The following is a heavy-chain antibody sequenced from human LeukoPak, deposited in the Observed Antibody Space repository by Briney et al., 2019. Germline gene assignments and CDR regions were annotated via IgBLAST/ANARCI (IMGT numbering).Heavy chain of an antibody. Sequence: SETLSLTCTVSGGSISSGGYYWSWIRQHPGKGLEWIGYIYYSGSTYYNPSLKSRVTISVDTSKNQFSLKLSSVTAADPAVYYCAASPYGDYDPYYYYMDVWGKGTTVTVSS. CDR2: IYYSGST. D-gene: IGHD4-17*01. V-gene: IGHV4-31*03. CDR1: GGSISSGGYY. CDR3: AASPYGDYDPYYYYMDV. J-gene: IGHJ6*03.